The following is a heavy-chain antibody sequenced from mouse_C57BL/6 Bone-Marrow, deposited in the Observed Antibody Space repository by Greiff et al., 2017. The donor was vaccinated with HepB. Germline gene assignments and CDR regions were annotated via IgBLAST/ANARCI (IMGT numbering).Heavy chain of an antibody. CDR2: INPSSGYT. V-gene: IGHV1-4*01. CDR3: ARGTIRYYFDY. J-gene: IGHJ2*01. Sequence: QVQLKQSGAELARPGASVKMSCKASGYTFTSYTMHWVKQRPGQGLEWIGYINPSSGYTKYNQKFKDKATLTADKSSSTAYMQLSSLTSEDSAVYYCARGTIRYYFDYWGQGTTLTVSS. CDR1: GYTFTSYT. D-gene: IGHD3-2*02.